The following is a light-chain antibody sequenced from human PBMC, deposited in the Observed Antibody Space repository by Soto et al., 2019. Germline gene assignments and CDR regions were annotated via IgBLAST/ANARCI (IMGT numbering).Light chain of an antibody. CDR1: SSDVGYNY. CDR3: SSYTSSSTLGVV. CDR2: DVS. J-gene: IGLJ2*01. Sequence: QSALTQPASVSGSPGQSITISCTGTSSDVGYNYVSWYQQHPGKAPKLMIYDVSNRPSGVSNRFSGSKSGNTASLTISGLQAEDEADYYCSSYTSSSTLGVVFGGGTKLTVL. V-gene: IGLV2-14*01.